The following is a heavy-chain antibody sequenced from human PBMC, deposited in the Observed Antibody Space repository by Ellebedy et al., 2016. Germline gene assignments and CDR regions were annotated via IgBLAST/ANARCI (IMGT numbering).Heavy chain of an antibody. CDR1: GFTFSSYA. J-gene: IGHJ2*01. CDR2: ISSSSSYI. Sequence: LSLTXXASGFTFSSYAMSWVRQAPGKGLEWVSSISSSSSYIYYADSVKGRFTISRDNAKNSLYLQMNSPGAEDTAVYYCARGLVVFVYWYFDLWGRGTLVTVSS. V-gene: IGHV3-21*01. D-gene: IGHD3-22*01. CDR3: ARGLVVFVYWYFDL.